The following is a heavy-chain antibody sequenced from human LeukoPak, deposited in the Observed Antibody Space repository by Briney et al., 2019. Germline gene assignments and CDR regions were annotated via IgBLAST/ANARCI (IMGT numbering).Heavy chain of an antibody. J-gene: IGHJ4*02. CDR2: IRYDGSIK. CDR1: GFAFNTYS. D-gene: IGHD5-24*01. CDR3: ARSWWPQSPLGGDY. V-gene: IGHV3-33*08. Sequence: GGSLRLSCAASGFAFNTYSMNWVRQAPGKGLEWVTFIRYDGSIKYYADSVKGRFTISRDNSKNTLYLQMNSLRAEDTAVYYCARSWWPQSPLGGDYWGQGTLVTVSS.